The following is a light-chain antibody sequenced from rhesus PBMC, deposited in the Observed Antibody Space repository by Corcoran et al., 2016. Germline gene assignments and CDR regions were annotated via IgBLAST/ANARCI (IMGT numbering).Light chain of an antibody. CDR1: QSISSW. V-gene: IGKV1S11*01. J-gene: IGKJ2*01. Sequence: DIQMTQSPSSLSASLGDTVTISCRASQSISSWLAWYQQKSGKAPNLLIFAASPLESGVPSRFSGSGSRTTCTLTISSLQSEDSAAYFCQWYNSRPYNFGQGTKVKIK. CDR3: QWYNSRPYN. CDR2: AAS.